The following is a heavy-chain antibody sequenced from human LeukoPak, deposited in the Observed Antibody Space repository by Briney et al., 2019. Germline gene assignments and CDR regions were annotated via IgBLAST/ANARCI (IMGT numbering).Heavy chain of an antibody. CDR3: ARDPRFGHSTLIGRDAFDM. CDR1: GFTFSSYG. V-gene: IGHV3-33*01. Sequence: GGSLRLSCAASGFTFSSYGMHWVRQAPGKGLEWVAVIWYDGSNKYYADSVKGRFTISRDNSKNTLYLQMNSLRAEDTAVYYCARDPRFGHSTLIGRDAFDMWGQGAMVTVSS. CDR2: IWYDGSNK. D-gene: IGHD3-10*01. J-gene: IGHJ3*02.